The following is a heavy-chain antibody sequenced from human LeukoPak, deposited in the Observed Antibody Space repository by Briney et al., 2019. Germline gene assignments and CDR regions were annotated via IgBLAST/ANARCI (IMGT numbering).Heavy chain of an antibody. CDR2: VYYSGTT. CDR1: GGSISSSSYS. Sequence: PSETLSLTCTVSGGSISSSSYSWGWIRQPPGKGLEWIGYVYYSGTTNYNPSLKSRATISVDRSKNQISLELTSVTAADTAVYYCAREYPYYFDYWGQGTLVTVSS. J-gene: IGHJ4*02. CDR3: AREYPYYFDY. D-gene: IGHD2-2*02. V-gene: IGHV4-61*05.